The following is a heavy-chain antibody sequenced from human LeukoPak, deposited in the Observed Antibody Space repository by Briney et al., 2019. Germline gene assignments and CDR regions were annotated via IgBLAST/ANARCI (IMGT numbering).Heavy chain of an antibody. V-gene: IGHV3-23*01. D-gene: IGHD3-10*01. Sequence: GGSLRLSCATSGFTFNNYDMNWVRQAPGKALEWVSTISGSGGGSGGRTSYADSVKGRFTISIDKSKNTVDLQLTGLRADDTAVYYYVKPSYPSGSPGRRAFDYWGQGTLVTVSS. CDR1: GFTFNNYD. CDR2: ISGSGGGSGGRT. CDR3: VKPSYPSGSPGRRAFDY. J-gene: IGHJ4*02.